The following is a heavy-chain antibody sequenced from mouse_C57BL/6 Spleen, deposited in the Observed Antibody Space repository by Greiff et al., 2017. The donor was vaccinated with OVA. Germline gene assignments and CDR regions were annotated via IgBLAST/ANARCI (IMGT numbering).Heavy chain of an antibody. Sequence: VQLQQSGAELVRPGASVKLSCKASGYTFTDYYINWVKQRPGQGLEWIARIYPGSGNTYYNEKFKGKATLTAEKSSSTAYMQLSSLTSEDSAVYFCARNELGEGWFAYWGQGTLVTVSA. D-gene: IGHD4-1*01. CDR3: ARNELGEGWFAY. J-gene: IGHJ3*01. CDR2: IYPGSGNT. V-gene: IGHV1-76*01. CDR1: GYTFTDYY.